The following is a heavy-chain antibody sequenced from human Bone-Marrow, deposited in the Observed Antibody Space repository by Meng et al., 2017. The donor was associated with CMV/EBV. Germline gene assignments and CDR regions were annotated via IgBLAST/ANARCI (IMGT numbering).Heavy chain of an antibody. CDR3: ARDEAVAGLLFDY. V-gene: IGHV3-48*04. Sequence: GESLKISCAASGFTFSSYSMNWVRQAPGKGLEWVSYISSSSSTIYYADSVKGRFTISRDNAKNSLYLQMNSLRAEDTAVYYCARDEAVAGLLFDYWGQGTLFTVSS. J-gene: IGHJ4*02. CDR2: ISSSSSTI. D-gene: IGHD6-19*01. CDR1: GFTFSSYS.